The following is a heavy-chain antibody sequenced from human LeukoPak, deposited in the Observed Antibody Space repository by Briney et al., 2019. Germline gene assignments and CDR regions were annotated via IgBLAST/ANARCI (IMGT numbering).Heavy chain of an antibody. CDR3: AKDPGAAGTGEYFQH. CDR2: ISWDGRST. V-gene: IGHV3-43D*03. Sequence: PGGSLRLSCGASGFSFDDYAMHWVRHAPGKGLWWVSLISWDGRSTDYADSVMGRFTVSRDNSENSLYLQMNSLRSEDTAMYYCAKDPGAAGTGEYFQHWGQGTLVTVSS. J-gene: IGHJ1*01. D-gene: IGHD6-13*01. CDR1: GFSFDDYA.